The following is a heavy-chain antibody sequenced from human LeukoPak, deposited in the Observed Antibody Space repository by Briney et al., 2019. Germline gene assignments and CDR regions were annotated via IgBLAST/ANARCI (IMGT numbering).Heavy chain of an antibody. V-gene: IGHV3-7*01. CDR3: AREWAYCSSTSCFINFDY. D-gene: IGHD2-2*01. J-gene: IGHJ4*02. Sequence: GSLRLSCAASGFTFSSYWMSWVRRAPGRGREWVANIKHDGSEKYYVDSVKGRFTISRDNAKNSLYLQMNSVRAEDTAVYCCAREWAYCSSTSCFINFDYWGQGTLVTVSS. CDR1: GFTFSSYW. CDR2: IKHDGSEK.